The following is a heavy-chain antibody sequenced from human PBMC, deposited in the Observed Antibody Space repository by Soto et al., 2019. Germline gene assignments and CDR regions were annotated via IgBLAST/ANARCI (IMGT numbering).Heavy chain of an antibody. CDR2: IFNGGTT. Sequence: GGPLSLSCAASGFTVSSSHMTWVRQAPGKAMEWVSLIFNGGTTQYAVSVKGRFTISRDYSRNTVFLQMNSLRAEDTAVYYCATHPERIAQIGWFDPWGQGTLVTVSS. J-gene: IGHJ5*02. V-gene: IGHV3-66*04. CDR3: ATHPERIAQIGWFDP. CDR1: GFTVSSSH. D-gene: IGHD6-13*01.